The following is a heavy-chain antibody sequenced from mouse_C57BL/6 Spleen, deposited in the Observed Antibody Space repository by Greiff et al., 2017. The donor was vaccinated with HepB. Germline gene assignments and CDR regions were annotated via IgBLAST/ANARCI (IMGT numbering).Heavy chain of an antibody. CDR3: AAYYYGSSYVPSFAY. J-gene: IGHJ3*01. V-gene: IGHV14-2*01. CDR2: IDPEDGET. D-gene: IGHD1-1*01. CDR1: GFNIKDYY. Sequence: EVKLMESGAELVKPGASVKLSCTASGFNIKDYYMHWVKQRTEQGLEWIGRIDPEDGETKYAPKFQGKATITADTSSNTAYLQLSSLTSEDTAVYYCAAYYYGSSYVPSFAYWGQGTLVTVSA.